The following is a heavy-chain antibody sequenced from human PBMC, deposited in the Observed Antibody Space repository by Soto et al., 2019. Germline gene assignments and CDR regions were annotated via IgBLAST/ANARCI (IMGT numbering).Heavy chain of an antibody. D-gene: IGHD1-26*01. V-gene: IGHV1-45*02. Sequence: QMQLVQSGAEVKKTGSTVTVSCKALGNTFTYRYLHWVRQAPGQALEGMGWITPFSGDAHYAQKVQERVTITRDRSINTAYMRMSSLGSEDTAMYYCASGGAGSGPFTWELPDHWGQGTLVTVSA. CDR1: GNTFTYRY. J-gene: IGHJ4*02. CDR3: ASGGAGSGPFTWELPDH. CDR2: ITPFSGDA.